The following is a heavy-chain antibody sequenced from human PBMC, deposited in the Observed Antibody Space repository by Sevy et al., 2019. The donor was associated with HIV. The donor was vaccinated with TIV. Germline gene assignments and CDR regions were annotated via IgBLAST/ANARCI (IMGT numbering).Heavy chain of an antibody. Sequence: GGSLRLSCTASGFTFGDYAMSWFRQAPGKGLEWVGFIRSKAYGGTTEYAASGKGRFTISRDDSKSNAYLQMNSLKTEDTAVYYCTSEAYYDSSGYYSGWFDPWGQGTLVTVSS. D-gene: IGHD3-22*01. CDR3: TSEAYYDSSGYYSGWFDP. CDR1: GFTFGDYA. V-gene: IGHV3-49*03. CDR2: IRSKAYGGTT. J-gene: IGHJ5*02.